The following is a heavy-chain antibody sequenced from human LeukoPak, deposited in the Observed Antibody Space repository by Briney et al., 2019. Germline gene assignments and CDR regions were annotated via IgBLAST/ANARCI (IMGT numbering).Heavy chain of an antibody. CDR1: GFTFSNYN. D-gene: IGHD4-17*01. CDR3: ARARPSTVTTNYYGMDV. Sequence: GGSLRLSCAASGFTFSNYNMNWVRQAPGKGLEWISYISSTSRTIYNADSAKGRFTISRDNAKNSLYLQMSTLRAEDTAVYYCARARPSTVTTNYYGMDVWGQGTTVTVSS. J-gene: IGHJ6*02. V-gene: IGHV3-48*04. CDR2: ISSTSRTI.